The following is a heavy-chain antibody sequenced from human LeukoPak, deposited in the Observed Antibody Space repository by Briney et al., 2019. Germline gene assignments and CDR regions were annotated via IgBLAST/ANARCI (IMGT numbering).Heavy chain of an antibody. J-gene: IGHJ6*03. CDR3: ARRTNYYYYYMDV. CDR1: GGSISGSAYY. V-gene: IGHV4-39*01. CDR2: IYYTGSMYYNPSSGTT. Sequence: SETLSLTCTVSGGSISGSAYYWGWIRQPPGKGLEWIGSIYYTGSMYYNPSSGTTYYNPSLKSRVTISLDTSKNQFSLKLSSVTAADTAVYYCARRTNYYYYYMDVWGKGTTVTVSS.